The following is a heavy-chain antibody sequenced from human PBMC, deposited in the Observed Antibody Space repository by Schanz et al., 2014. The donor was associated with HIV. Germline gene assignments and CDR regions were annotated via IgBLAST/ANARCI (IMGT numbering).Heavy chain of an antibody. J-gene: IGHJ3*02. Sequence: QVQLVQSGAEVKKPGSSVRVSCTTFGVPFNNYAISWVRQAPGQGLEWMGGVIPLMDTSSYAQKFQDRVTISADESTATAYIELSSLRSDDTAVYYCARGLGDSSSSEPFDIWGQGTKVTVSS. CDR3: ARGLGDSSSSEPFDI. CDR1: GVPFNNYA. CDR2: VIPLMDTS. V-gene: IGHV1-69*01. D-gene: IGHD6-6*01.